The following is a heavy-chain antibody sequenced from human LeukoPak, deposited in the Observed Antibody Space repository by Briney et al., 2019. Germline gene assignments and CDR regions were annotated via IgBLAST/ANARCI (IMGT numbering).Heavy chain of an antibody. CDR1: GFTFDDYA. J-gene: IGHJ4*02. D-gene: IGHD6-19*01. Sequence: GGSLRLSCAASGFTFDDYAMHWVRQAPGKGLEWVSGISWNSGSIGYADSVKGRFTISRDNAKNSLYLQMNSLRAEDTALYYCAKEPYSGWRYFDYWGQGTLVTVSS. CDR2: ISWNSGSI. V-gene: IGHV3-9*01. CDR3: AKEPYSGWRYFDY.